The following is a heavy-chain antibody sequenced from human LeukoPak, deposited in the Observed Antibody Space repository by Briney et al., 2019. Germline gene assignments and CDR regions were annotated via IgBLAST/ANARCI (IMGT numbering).Heavy chain of an antibody. Sequence: GGSLRLSCAASGFTVSSNYMSWVRQAPGKGLEWVSVIYSGGSTYYADSVKGRFTNSRDNSKNTLYLQMNSLRAEDTAVYYCARDSNGYNGIDYWGQGTLVTVSS. V-gene: IGHV3-53*01. J-gene: IGHJ4*02. CDR2: IYSGGST. D-gene: IGHD5-24*01. CDR1: GFTVSSNY. CDR3: ARDSNGYNGIDY.